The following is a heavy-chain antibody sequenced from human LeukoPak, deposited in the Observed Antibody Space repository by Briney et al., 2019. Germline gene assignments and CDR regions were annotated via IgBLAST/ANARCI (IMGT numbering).Heavy chain of an antibody. CDR1: GFTFSSNG. D-gene: IGHD3-10*01. CDR2: ISSTGATI. J-gene: IGHJ4*02. V-gene: IGHV3-48*02. CDR3: ARANSLMVQGVISYFDS. Sequence: GGSLRLSCAASGFTFSSNGMNWVRQAPGKGLDSIAYISSTGATIYYADSLKGRFTISRDNARNSLYLQMNSLRDEDTAVYFCARANSLMVQGVISYFDSWGQGTLVTVSS.